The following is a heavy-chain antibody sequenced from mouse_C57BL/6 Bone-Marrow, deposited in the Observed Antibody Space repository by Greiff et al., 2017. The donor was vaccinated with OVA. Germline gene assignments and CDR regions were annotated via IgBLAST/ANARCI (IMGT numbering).Heavy chain of an antibody. D-gene: IGHD1-1*01. V-gene: IGHV5-4*01. J-gene: IGHJ1*03. CDR3: AREYKGSSLWYFDV. CDR1: GFTFSSYA. CDR2: ISDGGSYT. Sequence: EVQVVESGGGLVKPGGSLKLSCAASGFTFSSYAMSWVRQTPEKRLEWVATISDGGSYTCYPDNVKGRFTFSRDKAKSKQYLQMSHLKSEDTAVYYCAREYKGSSLWYFDVWGTGTPVTVSA.